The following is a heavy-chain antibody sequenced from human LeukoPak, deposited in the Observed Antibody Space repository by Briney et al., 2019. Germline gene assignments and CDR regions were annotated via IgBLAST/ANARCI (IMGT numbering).Heavy chain of an antibody. CDR3: ARVSGYGEVGFDY. V-gene: IGHV1-2*02. D-gene: IGHD5-12*01. CDR2: INPNSGGT. CDR1: GYTFTGYY. J-gene: IGHJ4*02. Sequence: ASVKVSCKASGYTFTGYYMHWVRQAPGQGLEWMGWINPNSGGTNYAQKFQGRVTMTRDTSISTAYMELSRLRSDDTAVYYCARVSGYGEVGFDYWGQGTLVTVSS.